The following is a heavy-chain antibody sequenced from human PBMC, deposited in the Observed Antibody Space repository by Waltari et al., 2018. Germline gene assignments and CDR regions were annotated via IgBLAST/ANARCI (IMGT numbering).Heavy chain of an antibody. CDR2: INQDEGER. D-gene: IGHD2-2*01. J-gene: IGHJ3*02. CDR3: ASRQCSIRACFTASYMAFDI. V-gene: IGHV3-7*02. CDR1: GFTCGDLW. Sequence: EVQLVESGGALVQPGGSLSLSCPASGFTCGDLWLVWGRPAPGKGLEGGDNINQDEGERNYVDSVKSRFTISRDNAENSMYLQMSSLRAEDTAVYYCASRQCSIRACFTASYMAFDIWGQGTVVTVSS.